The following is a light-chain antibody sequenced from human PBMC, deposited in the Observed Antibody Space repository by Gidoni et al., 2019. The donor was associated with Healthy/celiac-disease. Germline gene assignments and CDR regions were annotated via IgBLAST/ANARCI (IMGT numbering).Light chain of an antibody. Sequence: VGDRVTITCRASQSISSYLNWYQQKPGKAPKLLIYAASSLQSGVPSRFSGSGSGTDFTLTISSLQPEDFATYYCQQSYSTPQTFGQGTKVEIK. J-gene: IGKJ1*01. CDR3: QQSYSTPQT. CDR1: QSISSY. V-gene: IGKV1-39*01. CDR2: AAS.